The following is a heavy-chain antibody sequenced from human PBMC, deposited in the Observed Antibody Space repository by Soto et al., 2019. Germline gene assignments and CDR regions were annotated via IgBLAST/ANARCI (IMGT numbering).Heavy chain of an antibody. CDR1: GFAFSSYE. V-gene: IGHV3-48*03. D-gene: IGHD1-26*01. J-gene: IGHJ4*02. Sequence: PGGSLRLSCAASGFAFSSYEMNWVRQGPGKGLEWVSYISSSGSTIYYADSVKGRFTISRDNAKNSLYLQMNSLRVEDTAVYYCARDRRRDGSTDPLDYWGQGTLVTVSS. CDR2: ISSSGSTI. CDR3: ARDRRRDGSTDPLDY.